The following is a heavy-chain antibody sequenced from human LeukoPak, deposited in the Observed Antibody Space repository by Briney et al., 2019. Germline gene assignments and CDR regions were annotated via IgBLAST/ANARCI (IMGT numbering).Heavy chain of an antibody. CDR3: ARVEFVVHHYGYVRGYFDL. CDR1: GFTFSSYA. CDR2: ISYDGSNK. J-gene: IGHJ2*01. D-gene: IGHD5-18*01. Sequence: GGSLRLSCAASGFTFSSYAMHWVRQAPGKGLEWVAVISYDGSNKYYADSVKGRFTISRDNSKNTLYLQMNSLRAEDTAVYYCARVEFVVHHYGYVRGYFDLWGRGTLVTVSS. V-gene: IGHV3-30-3*01.